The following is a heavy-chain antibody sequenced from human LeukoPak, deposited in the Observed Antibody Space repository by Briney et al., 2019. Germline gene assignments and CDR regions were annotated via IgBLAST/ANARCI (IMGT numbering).Heavy chain of an antibody. CDR2: IKQDGSEK. V-gene: IGHV3-7*01. J-gene: IGHJ4*02. D-gene: IGHD3-16*02. Sequence: GGSLRLSCAASGFTFSSYWMSWVRQAPGNGLEWVANIKQDGSEKYYVDSVKGRFTISRDNAKNSLYLQMNSLRAEDTAVYYCARIPYFYVWGSYRTPYYIDYWGQGTLVTVSS. CDR1: GFTFSSYW. CDR3: ARIPYFYVWGSYRTPYYIDY.